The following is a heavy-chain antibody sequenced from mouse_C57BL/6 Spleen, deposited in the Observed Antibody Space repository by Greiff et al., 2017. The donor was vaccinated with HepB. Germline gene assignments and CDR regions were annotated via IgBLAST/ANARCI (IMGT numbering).Heavy chain of an antibody. Sequence: VQLKQSGPELVKPGASVKISCKASGYSFTDYNMNWVKQSNGKSLEWIGVINPNYGTTSYNQKFKGKATLTVDQSSSTAYMQLNSLTSEDSAVYYCARRGTVVATIDYYAMDYWGQGTSVTVSS. J-gene: IGHJ4*01. CDR2: INPNYGTT. CDR3: ARRGTVVATIDYYAMDY. D-gene: IGHD1-1*01. V-gene: IGHV1-39*01. CDR1: GYSFTDYN.